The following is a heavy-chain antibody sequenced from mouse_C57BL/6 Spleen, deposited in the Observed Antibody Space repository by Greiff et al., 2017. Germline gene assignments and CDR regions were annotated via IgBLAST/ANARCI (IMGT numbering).Heavy chain of an antibody. CDR3: ARQPDYYAMDY. V-gene: IGHV1-52*01. J-gene: IGHJ4*01. CDR2: IDPSDSET. CDR1: GYTFTSYW. Sequence: QVQLKQPGAELVRPGSSVKLSCKASGYTFTSYWMHWVKQRPIQGLEWIGNIDPSDSETHYNQKFKDKATLTVDKSSSTAYMQLSSLTSEDSAVYYCARQPDYYAMDYWGQGTSVTVSS.